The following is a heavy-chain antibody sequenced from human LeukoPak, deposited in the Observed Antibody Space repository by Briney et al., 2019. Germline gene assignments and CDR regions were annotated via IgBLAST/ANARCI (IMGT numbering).Heavy chain of an antibody. CDR1: GYSFTSYW. Sequence: PGESLKISCKGSGYSFTSYWIGWVRQMPGKGLEWMGIIYPRDSDTRYSPSFQGQVTISADKSISTAYLQWSSLKASDTAMYYCARRRYYYGSGSYNSFDYWGQGTLVTVSS. CDR3: ARRRYYYGSGSYNSFDY. CDR2: IYPRDSDT. J-gene: IGHJ4*02. V-gene: IGHV5-51*01. D-gene: IGHD3-10*01.